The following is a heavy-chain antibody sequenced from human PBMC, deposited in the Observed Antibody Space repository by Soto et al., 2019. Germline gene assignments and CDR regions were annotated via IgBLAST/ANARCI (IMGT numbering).Heavy chain of an antibody. D-gene: IGHD3-10*01. V-gene: IGHV4-59*04. CDR1: GGSISGYY. CDR2: IYYSGST. CDR3: ARQGYYGSGSYYKFRWFDP. Sequence: SETLSLTCPVSGGSISGYYWCWIRQPPGKRLEWIGYIYYSGSTYYNPSLKSRVTIFVDTSKNQFSLKLSSVTAADTALYYCARQGYYGSGSYYKFRWFDPWGQGTLVTVS. J-gene: IGHJ5*02.